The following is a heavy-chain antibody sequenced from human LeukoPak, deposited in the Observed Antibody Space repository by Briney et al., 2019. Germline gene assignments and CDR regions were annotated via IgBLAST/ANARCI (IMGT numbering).Heavy chain of an antibody. CDR1: GDSLSSNTLY. CDR3: ARHRSRGAEYLQR. CDR2: SDYSSST. J-gene: IGHJ1*01. V-gene: IGHV4-39*01. Sequence: SETLSLTCTASGDSLSSNTLYWGCLRQPPGKGLEWFGRSDYSSSTYYNPSLKSRVTMSVDTSKRQFSLRRSSVTAADTAVYYCARHRSRGAEYLQRWGQGTLVSVSS. D-gene: IGHD3-10*01.